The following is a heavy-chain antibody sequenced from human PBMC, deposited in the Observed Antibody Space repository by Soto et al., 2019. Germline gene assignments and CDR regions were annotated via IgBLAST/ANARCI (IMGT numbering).Heavy chain of an antibody. D-gene: IGHD3-3*01. CDR1: GFTVTNAW. V-gene: IGHV3-15*01. Sequence: EVQLVESGGGLVKPGGSLRLSCAASGFTVTNAWMSWVRKAPGKGLEWVGRIKGKTEGGTTDYAAPVRGRFTMSRDDSRNTLYLQMNSLKTEDTAVYYCTTVPSGWRAPGGWGQGTLVTVSS. CDR3: TTVPSGWRAPGG. J-gene: IGHJ4*02. CDR2: IKGKTEGGTT.